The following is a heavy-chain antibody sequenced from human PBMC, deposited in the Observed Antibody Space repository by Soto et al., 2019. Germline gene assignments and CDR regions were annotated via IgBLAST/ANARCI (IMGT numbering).Heavy chain of an antibody. D-gene: IGHD2-8*01. J-gene: IGHJ4*02. V-gene: IGHV4-39*01. CDR3: ARHGVNGNHDC. Sequence: QLQLQESGPGLVKPSETLSLTCTVSGGSISINNYYWGWIRQPPGKGPEWIGSIYYTGSTYYISSLKSRLTISLPTSTNQYSMRLSSVTAADTAVYYCARHGVNGNHDCWGQGTLITVSS. CDR1: GGSISINNYY. CDR2: IYYTGST.